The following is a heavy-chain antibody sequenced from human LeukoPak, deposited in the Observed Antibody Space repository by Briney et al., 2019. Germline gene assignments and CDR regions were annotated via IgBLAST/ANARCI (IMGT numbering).Heavy chain of an antibody. J-gene: IGHJ4*02. D-gene: IGHD2-15*01. CDR2: IIDVGGT. V-gene: IGHV3-23*01. CDR3: AKDYCRGGNCPLPFFDS. CDR1: GFTFSNYW. Sequence: GGSLRLSCAASGFTFSNYWMHWVRQAPGEGLEWVAGIIDVGGTYYADSVKGRFTISRDSSKNTVYLQMNSLRAEDTATYYCAKDYCRGGNCPLPFFDSWGQGTLVTVSS.